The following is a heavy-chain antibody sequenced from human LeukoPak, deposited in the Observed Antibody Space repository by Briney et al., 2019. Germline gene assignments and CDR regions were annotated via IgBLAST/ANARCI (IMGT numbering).Heavy chain of an antibody. V-gene: IGHV3-30-3*01. D-gene: IGHD3-10*01. CDR1: GFTFSTYA. CDR2: ISYDGSNK. CDR3: ARDLLLFGELDY. Sequence: GRPLRLSCAASGFTFSTYAMHWVRQAPGKGLEWVAVISYDGSNKYYADSVKGRFTISRDNSKNTLYLQMNSLRAEDTAVYYCARDLLLFGELDYWGQGTLVTVSS. J-gene: IGHJ4*02.